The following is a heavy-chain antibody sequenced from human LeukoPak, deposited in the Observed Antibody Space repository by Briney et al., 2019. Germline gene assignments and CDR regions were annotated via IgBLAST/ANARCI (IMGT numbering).Heavy chain of an antibody. CDR1: GFTFSTYA. CDR3: AKSRITLTEGYFDS. D-gene: IGHD3-10*01. CDR2: ISGSGGST. V-gene: IGHV3-23*01. J-gene: IGHJ4*02. Sequence: GGSLRLSCAASGFTFSTYAMNWVRQAPGKGLEWVSSISGSGGSTYYADSVKGRFTISRDTSKNTLYLQMNSLRADDTAVYYCAKSRITLTEGYFDSWGQGTLDTVSS.